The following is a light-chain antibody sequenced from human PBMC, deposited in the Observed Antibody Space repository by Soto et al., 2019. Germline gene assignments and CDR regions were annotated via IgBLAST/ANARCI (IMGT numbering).Light chain of an antibody. CDR1: SSDVGGYNY. V-gene: IGLV2-11*01. Sequence: QSALTQPRSVSGSPGQSVAISCTGTSSDVGGYNYVSWYQHRPGKAPEILIYDVNKRPSGVPDRFSGSKSGNTASLTISGLQAEDEADYYCCSYAVRYSSVVFGGGTKLTVL. J-gene: IGLJ3*02. CDR2: DVN. CDR3: CSYAVRYSSVV.